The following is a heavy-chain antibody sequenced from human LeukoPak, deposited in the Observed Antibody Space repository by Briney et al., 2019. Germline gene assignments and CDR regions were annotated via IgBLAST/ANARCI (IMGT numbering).Heavy chain of an antibody. J-gene: IGHJ4*02. D-gene: IGHD3-22*01. V-gene: IGHV1-46*01. CDR2: INLTGGST. CDR1: GYTFTNYY. Sequence: ASVKVSCKASGYTFTNYYMHWVRQAPGQGLEWLGIINLTGGSTNYAQKFQGRVTMTRDTSTSTVYMELSSLRSEDTAVYYCARDDSSGYCPYWGQGTLVTVSS. CDR3: ARDDSSGYCPY.